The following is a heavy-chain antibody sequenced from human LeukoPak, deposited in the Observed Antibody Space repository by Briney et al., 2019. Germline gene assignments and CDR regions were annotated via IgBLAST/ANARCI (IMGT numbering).Heavy chain of an antibody. CDR1: GFTFSSYA. D-gene: IGHD2-2*01. J-gene: IGHJ6*02. V-gene: IGHV3-23*01. CDR3: ASEYCSSTSCYSHYYGMDV. Sequence: PGGSLRLSCAASGFTFSSYAMSWVRQAPGKGLEWVSAISGSGGSTYYADSVKGRFTISRDNSKNMLYLQMNSLRVEDTAVYYCASEYCSSTSCYSHYYGMDVWGQGTTVTVSS. CDR2: ISGSGGST.